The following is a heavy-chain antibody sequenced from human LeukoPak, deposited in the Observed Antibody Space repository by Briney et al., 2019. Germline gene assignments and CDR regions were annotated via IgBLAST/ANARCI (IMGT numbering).Heavy chain of an antibody. Sequence: PGGSLRLSCAASGFTFSSYAMHWVRQAPGKGLEWVAVISYDGSNKYYADSVKGRFTISRDNSKNTLYLQMNSLRAEDTAVYYCARDKVQWLASYSDYWGQGTLVTVSS. CDR2: ISYDGSNK. D-gene: IGHD6-19*01. CDR3: ARDKVQWLASYSDY. J-gene: IGHJ4*02. V-gene: IGHV3-30*04. CDR1: GFTFSSYA.